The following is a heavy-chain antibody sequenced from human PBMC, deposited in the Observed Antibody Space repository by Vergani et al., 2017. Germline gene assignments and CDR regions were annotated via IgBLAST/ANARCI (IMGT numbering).Heavy chain of an antibody. V-gene: IGHV3-15*01. CDR3: ATDLSNWNCYFDY. J-gene: IGHJ4*02. CDR1: GFTFSNAW. CDR2: IKSKTDGGTT. D-gene: IGHD1-1*01. Sequence: EVQLVESGGGLVKPGGSLRLSCAASGFTFSNAWMSWVRQAPGKGLEWVGRIKSKTDGGTTDYAAPVKGRFTISRDDSKNTLYLQMNSLKTEDTAVYYCATDLSNWNCYFDYWGQGTLVTVSS.